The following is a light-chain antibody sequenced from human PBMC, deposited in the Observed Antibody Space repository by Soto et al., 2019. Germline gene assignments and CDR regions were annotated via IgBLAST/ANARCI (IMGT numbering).Light chain of an antibody. Sequence: EIVLTQSPGTLSLSPGERATLSCRTSQSTTNNYLAWYQQKPGQAPRLLIYGASSRATGIPDRFSGSGSGTDFTLTISRLEPEDFAVYYCQQYGSSWTFGQGTKVDIK. CDR3: QQYGSSWT. J-gene: IGKJ1*01. CDR2: GAS. CDR1: QSTTNNY. V-gene: IGKV3-20*01.